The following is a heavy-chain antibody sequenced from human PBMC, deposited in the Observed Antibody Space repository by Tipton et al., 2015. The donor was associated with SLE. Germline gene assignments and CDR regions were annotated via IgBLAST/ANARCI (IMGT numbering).Heavy chain of an antibody. J-gene: IGHJ4*02. D-gene: IGHD3-3*01. CDR2: MYHSGST. Sequence: TLSLTCTVSGGSISSSSYSWTWMRQPPGKGLEWIGYMYHSGSTYYNPSLKSRVNISVDRSKNQFSLKLSSVTAADTAVYYCARGSGDFWSGYFDYWGQGTLVTVSS. CDR1: GGSISSSSYS. V-gene: IGHV4-30-2*01. CDR3: ARGSGDFWSGYFDY.